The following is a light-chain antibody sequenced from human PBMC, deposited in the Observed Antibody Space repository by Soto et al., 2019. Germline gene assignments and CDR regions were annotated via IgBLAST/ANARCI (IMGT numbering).Light chain of an antibody. V-gene: IGKV3-20*01. CDR2: GAS. CDR1: QSVSSSY. J-gene: IGKJ4*01. CDR3: QQYGSYTLLL. Sequence: EIVLTQSSGTLSLSPGERATLSCRASQSVSSSYLAWYQQKPGQAPRLLIYGASSRATGIPDRFSGSGSGTDFTLTISRLEPEDFAVYYSQQYGSYTLLLLGGLTIVDIK.